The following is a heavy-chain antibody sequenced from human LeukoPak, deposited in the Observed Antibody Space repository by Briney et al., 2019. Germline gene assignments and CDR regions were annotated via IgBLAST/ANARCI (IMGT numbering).Heavy chain of an antibody. V-gene: IGHV1-69*04. D-gene: IGHD6-13*01. CDR3: ARETIPSSSSYFDY. J-gene: IGHJ4*02. CDR2: IIPILGIA. CDR1: GGTFSSYT. Sequence: SVKVSCKASGGTFSSYTISWVRRAPGQGLEWMGRIIPILGIANYAQKFQGRVTITADKSTSTAYMELSSLRSEDTAVYYCARETIPSSSSYFDYWGQGTLVTVSS.